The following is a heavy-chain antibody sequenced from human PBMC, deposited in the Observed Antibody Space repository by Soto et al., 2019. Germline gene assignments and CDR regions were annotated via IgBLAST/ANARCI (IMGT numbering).Heavy chain of an antibody. D-gene: IGHD6-13*01. CDR2: ISAYNGNT. Sequence: SVKVSCKASGYTFTSYGISWVRQAPGQGLEWMGWISAYNGNTNYAQKLQGRVTMTTDTSTSTAYMELRSLRSDDTAVYYCARGVAAAAYYYYGMDVWGQGTTVTVSS. J-gene: IGHJ6*02. V-gene: IGHV1-18*04. CDR3: ARGVAAAAYYYYGMDV. CDR1: GYTFTSYG.